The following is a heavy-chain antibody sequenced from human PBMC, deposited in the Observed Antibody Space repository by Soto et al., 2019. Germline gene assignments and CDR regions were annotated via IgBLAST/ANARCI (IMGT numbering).Heavy chain of an antibody. CDR3: ARDFGPVVTRGYFDY. Sequence: SVKVSWKASGGTFSSYAISWVRQAPGQGLEWMGGIIPIFGTANYAQKFQGRVTITADESTSTAYMELSSLRSEDTAVYYCARDFGPVVTRGYFDYWGQGTLVTVSS. J-gene: IGHJ4*02. CDR1: GGTFSSYA. D-gene: IGHD2-15*01. CDR2: IIPIFGTA. V-gene: IGHV1-69*13.